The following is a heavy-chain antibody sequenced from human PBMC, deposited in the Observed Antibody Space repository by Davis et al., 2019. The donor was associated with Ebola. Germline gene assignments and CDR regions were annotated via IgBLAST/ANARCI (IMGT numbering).Heavy chain of an antibody. CDR3: AHRLGRFGEWNFDY. J-gene: IGHJ4*02. CDR2: IYWDDDK. D-gene: IGHD3-10*01. CDR1: GFSLSTTGVA. V-gene: IGHV2-5*02. Sequence: SGPTLVKPTQTLTLTCSFSGFSLSTTGVAVGWIRQPPGKALEWLALIYWDDDKRYSASLKSRLTITKDTSKNQVVLTMTNMDPVDTATYYCAHRLGRFGEWNFDYWGLGTLVTVSS.